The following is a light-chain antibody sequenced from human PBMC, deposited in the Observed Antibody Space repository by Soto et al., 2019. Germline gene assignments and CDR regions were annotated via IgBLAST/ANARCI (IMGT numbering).Light chain of an antibody. CDR3: AAYTTSSTYV. J-gene: IGLJ1*01. CDR2: DVS. V-gene: IGLV2-14*01. Sequence: HSVLTQPASVSGSPGQSIAISCTGTSSDVGGYIYVSWYQQQPGKAPKLVISDVSNRPSGVSDRFSSPKSGNTASLTISGLETEDEADYYCAAYTTSSTYVCGTGTKVTVL. CDR1: SSDVGGYIY.